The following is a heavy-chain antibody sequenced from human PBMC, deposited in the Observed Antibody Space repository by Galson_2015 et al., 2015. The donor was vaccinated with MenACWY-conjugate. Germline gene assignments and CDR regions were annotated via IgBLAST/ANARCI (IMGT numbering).Heavy chain of an antibody. Sequence: YTFTNYWIAWVRQMPGKGLEWVGLINPADSNVRYSPSFQGQVTISADESISTAYLQWSSLKASDIAIFYCARHPPGGRGMDVWGRGTTVTVSS. CDR1: YTFTNYW. CDR2: INPADSNV. CDR3: ARHPPGGRGMDV. V-gene: IGHV5-51*01. J-gene: IGHJ6*02. D-gene: IGHD1-26*01.